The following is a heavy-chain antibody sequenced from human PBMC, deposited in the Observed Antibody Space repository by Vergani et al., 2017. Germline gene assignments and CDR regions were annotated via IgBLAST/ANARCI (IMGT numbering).Heavy chain of an antibody. V-gene: IGHV3-72*01. D-gene: IGHD6-13*01. CDR3: ARAAAGTLESYYFDY. CDR2: TRNKANSYTT. J-gene: IGHJ4*02. Sequence: EVQLVESGGGLVQPGGSLRLSCAASGFTFSDHYMDWVRQAPGKGLEWVGRTRNKANSYTTEYAASVKGRFTISRDDSKNSLYLQMNSLKTEDTAVYYCARAAAGTLESYYFDYWGQGTLVTVSS. CDR1: GFTFSDHY.